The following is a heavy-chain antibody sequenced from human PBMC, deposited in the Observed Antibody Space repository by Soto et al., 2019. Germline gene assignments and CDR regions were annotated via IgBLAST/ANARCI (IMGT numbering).Heavy chain of an antibody. V-gene: IGHV4-39*02. CDR3: ARLVVVAPVANA. J-gene: IGHJ5*02. D-gene: IGHD2-2*01. CDR1: GGSINYNSDY. Sequence: SETLSLTCSVSGGSINYNSDYWGCIRQPPGKGLEWVGGIFYTGTTYYSPSLKDRVTISVDTSKNSFSLNLTSVTAADTAVYFCARLVVVAPVANAWGQGTLVTVSS. CDR2: IFYTGTT.